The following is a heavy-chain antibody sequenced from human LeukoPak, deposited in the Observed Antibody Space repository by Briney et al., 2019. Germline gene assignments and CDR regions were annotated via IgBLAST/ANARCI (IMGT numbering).Heavy chain of an antibody. V-gene: IGHV4-39*07. CDR2: IYYSGST. Sequence: SETLSLTCTVSGGSISSSSYYWGWIRQPPGKGLEWIGSIYYSGSTYYNPSLKSRVTISVDTSKNQFSLKLSSVTAADTAVYDCAGPQLSVYYFDYWGQGTLVTVSS. D-gene: IGHD1-1*01. CDR1: GGSISSSSYY. J-gene: IGHJ4*02. CDR3: AGPQLSVYYFDY.